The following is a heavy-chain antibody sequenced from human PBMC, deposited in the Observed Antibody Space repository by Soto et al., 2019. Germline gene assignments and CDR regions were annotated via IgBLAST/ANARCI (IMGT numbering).Heavy chain of an antibody. Sequence: PSETLSLTXTVSGGSISSYYWSWIRQPPGKGLEWIGYIYYSGSTNYNPSLKSRVTISVDTSKNQFSLKLSSVTAADTAVYYCAILAAAVGYWGQGTLVTVSS. J-gene: IGHJ4*02. D-gene: IGHD6-13*01. CDR3: AILAAAVGY. CDR1: GGSISSYY. V-gene: IGHV4-59*01. CDR2: IYYSGST.